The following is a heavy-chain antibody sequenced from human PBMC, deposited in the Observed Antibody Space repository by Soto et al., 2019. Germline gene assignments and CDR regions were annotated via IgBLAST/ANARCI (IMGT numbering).Heavy chain of an antibody. D-gene: IGHD5-12*01. CDR1: GITFSRYA. J-gene: IGHJ4*02. V-gene: IGHV3-23*01. Sequence: GGSLRLPWAASGITFSRYAMTWARRATGKGLEWVSAIGGSGGTTYYADSVKGRITSSRDNSRNTLYLQMNSLRAEDTAVYYCARNSGYDYYDSTGIEWWGQGTLVTVSS. CDR3: ARNSGYDYYDSTGIEW. CDR2: IGGSGGTT.